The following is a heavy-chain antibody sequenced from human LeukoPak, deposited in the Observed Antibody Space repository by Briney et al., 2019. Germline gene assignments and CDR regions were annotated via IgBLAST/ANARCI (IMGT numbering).Heavy chain of an antibody. Sequence: GGSLRLSCVVSGFTFCGYAMHCVRQAPGKGLEWLAVISENESKRNYAESVKRRFTISRDNSKNTLYLQMDSLGAEDTAVNYCARDLYDALTRTDFFDYWGRGTQVTVSS. V-gene: IGHV3-30-3*01. CDR3: ARDLYDALTRTDFFDY. J-gene: IGHJ4*02. CDR2: ISENESKR. CDR1: GFTFCGYA. D-gene: IGHD3-9*01.